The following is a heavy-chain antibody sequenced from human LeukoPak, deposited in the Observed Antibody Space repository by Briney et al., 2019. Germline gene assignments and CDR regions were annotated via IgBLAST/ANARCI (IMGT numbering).Heavy chain of an antibody. V-gene: IGHV5-51*03. CDR3: AREGEYSSSPHNWFDP. CDR2: IYPGDSDT. J-gene: IGHJ5*02. Sequence: GESLKISCKGSGYSFTNYRIGWVRQMPGKGLEWMGIIYPGDSDTKYSPSFQGQVTISADKSINTAYLQWSSLKASDTAMYYCAREGEYSSSPHNWFDPWGQGTLVTVSS. CDR1: GYSFTNYR. D-gene: IGHD6-6*01.